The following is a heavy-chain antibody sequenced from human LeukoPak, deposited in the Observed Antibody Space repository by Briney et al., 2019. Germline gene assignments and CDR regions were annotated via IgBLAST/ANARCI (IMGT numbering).Heavy chain of an antibody. Sequence: GASVKVSCKASGYTFTGYYMHWVRQAPGQGLEWMGWINPNSGGTNYAQKFQGRVTITTDESTSTAYMELSSLRSEDTAVYYCTRGPSMILYYYYMDVWGKGTTVTVSS. V-gene: IGHV1-2*02. CDR2: INPNSGGT. J-gene: IGHJ6*03. CDR1: GYTFTGYY. CDR3: TRGPSMILYYYYMDV. D-gene: IGHD3-22*01.